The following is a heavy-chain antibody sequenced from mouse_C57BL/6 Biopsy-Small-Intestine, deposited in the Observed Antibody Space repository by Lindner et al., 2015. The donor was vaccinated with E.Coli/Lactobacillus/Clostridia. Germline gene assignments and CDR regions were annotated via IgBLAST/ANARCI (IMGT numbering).Heavy chain of an antibody. J-gene: IGHJ2*01. Sequence: VQLQESGPELVKPGASVKTSCKASGYSFTGYYMNWVKQSPEKSLEWIGEINPTTGGTTYNQKFKAKATLTVDKSPSTAYMQLKSLTSEDSAVYYCARSYYDNLDYWGQGTTLTVSS. D-gene: IGHD2-10*01. CDR1: GYSFTGYY. CDR2: INPTTGGT. CDR3: ARSYYDNLDY. V-gene: IGHV1-42*01.